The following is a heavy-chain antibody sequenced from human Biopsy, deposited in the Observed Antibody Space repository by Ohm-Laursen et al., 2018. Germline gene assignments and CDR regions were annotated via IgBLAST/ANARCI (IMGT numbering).Heavy chain of an antibody. Sequence: TLSLTCAVSGYSVTNDYYWGWIRQPPGKGLEWIGNIYYDGITYYNPSLKSRVAMSVDTSKNQLSLRLTSVTAADTAVYYCARVAGGYAYYYGMDVWGQGTTVMVSS. CDR2: IYYDGIT. J-gene: IGHJ6*02. V-gene: IGHV4-38-2*01. CDR1: GYSVTNDYY. CDR3: ARVAGGYAYYYGMDV. D-gene: IGHD5-12*01.